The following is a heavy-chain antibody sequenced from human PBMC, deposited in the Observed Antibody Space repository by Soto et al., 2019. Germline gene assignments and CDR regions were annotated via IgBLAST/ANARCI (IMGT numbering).Heavy chain of an antibody. CDR1: GYTFTGYY. J-gene: IGHJ4*02. CDR2: INPNSGGT. V-gene: IGHV1-2*04. CDR3: AREPLGYSSSSVYFDY. D-gene: IGHD6-6*01. Sequence: GASVKVSCKASGYTFTGYYMHWVRQAPGQGLEWMGWINPNSGGTNYAQKFQGWVTMTRDTSISTAYMELSRLRSDDTAVYYCAREPLGYSSSSVYFDYWGQGTLVTVSS.